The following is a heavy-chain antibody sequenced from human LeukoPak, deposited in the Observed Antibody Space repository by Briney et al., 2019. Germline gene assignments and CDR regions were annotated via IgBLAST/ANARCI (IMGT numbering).Heavy chain of an antibody. CDR2: IYYSGST. CDR1: GGSFSGYY. Sequence: SETLSLTCAVYGGSFSGYYWSWMRQPPGKGLEWIGYIYYSGSTNYNPSLKSRVTISVDTSKNQFSLKLSSVTAADTAVYYCARAQPPAPGTYIGAFDIWGQGTMVTVSS. J-gene: IGHJ3*02. V-gene: IGHV4-59*01. CDR3: ARAQPPAPGTYIGAFDI. D-gene: IGHD2-2*01.